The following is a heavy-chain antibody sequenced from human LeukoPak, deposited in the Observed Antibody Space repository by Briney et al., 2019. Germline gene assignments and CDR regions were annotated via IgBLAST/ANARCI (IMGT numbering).Heavy chain of an antibody. CDR2: ISSNGGST. CDR1: GFTFSSYA. D-gene: IGHD3-10*01. V-gene: IGHV3-64*01. Sequence: PGGSLRLSCAASGFTFSSYAMHWVRQAPGKGLEYVSAISSNGGSTYYANSVKGRFTISRDNSKNTLYLQMGSLRAEDMAVYYCARGSGDLDDAFDIWGQGTMVTVSS. J-gene: IGHJ3*02. CDR3: ARGSGDLDDAFDI.